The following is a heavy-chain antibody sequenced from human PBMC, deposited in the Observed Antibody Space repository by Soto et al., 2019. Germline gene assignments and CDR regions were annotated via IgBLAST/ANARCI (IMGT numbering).Heavy chain of an antibody. CDR3: ASALVGSGST. Sequence: GESLKISCKGSGYSFANYWHGWVRQMPGKGLEWMGIIHPGDSDTRYSPSFQGQVTISADKSISTAYLQWSSLKASDTAMYYCASALVGSGSTWGQGTLVTVSS. CDR2: IHPGDSDT. V-gene: IGHV5-51*01. CDR1: GYSFANYW. J-gene: IGHJ5*02. D-gene: IGHD6-19*01.